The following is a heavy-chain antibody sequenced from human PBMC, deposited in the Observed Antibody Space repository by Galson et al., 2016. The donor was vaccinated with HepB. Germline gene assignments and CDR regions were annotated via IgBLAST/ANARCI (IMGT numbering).Heavy chain of an antibody. CDR1: GGSITGGTYH. J-gene: IGHJ3*02. V-gene: IGHV4-31*03. CDR2: IFYSGYT. CDR3: ARKRGADYRHFTGAFDI. D-gene: IGHD4-11*01. Sequence: TLSLTCTISGGSITGGTYHWTWVRQQPGKGLEWIGYIFYSGYTYYNPSLKSRVTISVDTSSNHFSLKLSSVTAADTAVYYCARKRGADYRHFTGAFDIWGQGTMVTVSS.